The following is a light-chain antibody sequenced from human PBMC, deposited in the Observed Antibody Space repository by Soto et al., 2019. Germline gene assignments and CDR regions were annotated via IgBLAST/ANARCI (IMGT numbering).Light chain of an antibody. CDR1: SSDVGGYNY. Sequence: QSVLTQPASVSGSPGQSIAISCTGTSSDVGGYNYVSWYQQHPGKAPKLMIYDVSNRPSGVSNRFSGSKSGNTASLTISGLQSEDEGDYYRSSYANFNTLVFGTGTKVTVL. V-gene: IGLV2-14*01. CDR2: DVS. J-gene: IGLJ1*01. CDR3: SSYANFNTLV.